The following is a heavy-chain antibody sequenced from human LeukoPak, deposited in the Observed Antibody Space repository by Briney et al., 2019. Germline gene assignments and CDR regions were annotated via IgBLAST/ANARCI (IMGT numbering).Heavy chain of an antibody. V-gene: IGHV1-8*03. CDR3: ATGNSSTSSDFDY. CDR1: GYAFTSYD. Sequence: ASVKVSCKASGYAFTSYDINWVRQATGQGLEWMGWMNPNSGNTGYAQKFQGRVTITRNTSISTAYMELSSLRSEDTAVYYCATGNSSTSSDFDYWGQGTLVTVSS. J-gene: IGHJ4*02. CDR2: MNPNSGNT. D-gene: IGHD2-2*01.